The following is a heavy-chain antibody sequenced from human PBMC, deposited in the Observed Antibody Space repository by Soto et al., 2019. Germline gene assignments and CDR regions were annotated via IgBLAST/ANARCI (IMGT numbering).Heavy chain of an antibody. D-gene: IGHD5-12*01. CDR2: IYYSGST. Sequence: SETLSLTCTVSGGSISSYYWSLIRQPPGKGLEWIGYIYYSGSTNYNPSLKSRVTISVDTSKNQFSLKLSSVTAADTAVYYCARWLRRNYYYYGMDVWGQGTTVTVSS. CDR1: GGSISSYY. V-gene: IGHV4-59*01. J-gene: IGHJ6*02. CDR3: ARWLRRNYYYYGMDV.